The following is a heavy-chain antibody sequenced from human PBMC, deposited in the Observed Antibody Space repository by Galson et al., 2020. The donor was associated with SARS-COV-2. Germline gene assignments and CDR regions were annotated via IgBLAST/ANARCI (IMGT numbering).Heavy chain of an antibody. CDR2: ISGYGGAP. CDR3: AKGVDDTLWGTYHFDY. V-gene: IGHV3-23*01. D-gene: IGHD3-16*02. Sequence: GESLKISCAASGFTFNDYAMTWVRQAPGKGLEWVSAISGYGGAPSYGDSVKGRFTISRDNSKNTLYLQMNGLRAEDTAVYYCAKGVDDTLWGTYHFDYWGRGTRVIVSS. CDR1: GFTFNDYA. J-gene: IGHJ4*02.